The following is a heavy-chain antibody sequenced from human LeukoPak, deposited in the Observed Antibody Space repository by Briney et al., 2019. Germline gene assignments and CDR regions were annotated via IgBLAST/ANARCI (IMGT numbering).Heavy chain of an antibody. J-gene: IGHJ4*02. Sequence: GGSLRLSCAASGFTFSSHWMDWVRQAPGKGLEWVSSIDSSGSYTPSADSVKGRFTISRDNFENTLYLQMNSLRAEDTAVYFCAKISTVTDNFGHWGQGTLVTVSS. CDR2: IDSSGSYT. CDR3: AKISTVTDNFGH. D-gene: IGHD4-17*01. CDR1: GFTFSSHW. V-gene: IGHV3-23*01.